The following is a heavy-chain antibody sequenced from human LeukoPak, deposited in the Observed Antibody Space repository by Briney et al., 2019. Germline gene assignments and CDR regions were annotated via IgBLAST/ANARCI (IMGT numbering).Heavy chain of an antibody. Sequence: GGSLRLSCAASGFTFSSYAMSWVRQAPGKGLEWVSAISGSGVSTYYADSVKGRFTISRDNSKNTLYLQMNSLRAEDTAVYYCARVRAVVPAVPDYYYYYGMDVWGQGTTVTVSS. V-gene: IGHV3-23*01. CDR3: ARVRAVVPAVPDYYYYYGMDV. CDR2: ISGSGVST. D-gene: IGHD2-2*01. J-gene: IGHJ6*02. CDR1: GFTFSSYA.